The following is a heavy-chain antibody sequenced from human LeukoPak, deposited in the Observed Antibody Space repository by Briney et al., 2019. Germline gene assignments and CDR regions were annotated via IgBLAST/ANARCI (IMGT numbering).Heavy chain of an antibody. J-gene: IGHJ4*02. CDR2: ITSGSGYI. Sequence: GGSLRLSCAASGFTFSSYIMNWVRQAPGKGLEWVSSITSGSGYIYYADSMKGRFTISRDNAKNSLYLHMNSLRPEDTAVYYCASSITAAGTYSGQGTLVTVSS. CDR1: GFTFSSYI. CDR3: ASSITAAGTY. V-gene: IGHV3-21*01. D-gene: IGHD6-13*01.